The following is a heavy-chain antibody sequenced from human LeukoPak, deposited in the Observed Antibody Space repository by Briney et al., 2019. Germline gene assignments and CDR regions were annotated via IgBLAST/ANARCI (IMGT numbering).Heavy chain of an antibody. CDR3: ARGEESITIFGVVIIAPFY. CDR1: GGSISSGGYY. J-gene: IGHJ4*02. Sequence: SETLSLTCTVSGGSISSGGYYWSWIRQHPGKGLEWIGYIYYSGSTYYNPSLKSRVTISVDTSKNQFSLKLSFVTAADTAVYYCARGEESITIFGVVIIAPFYWGQGTLVTVSS. D-gene: IGHD3-3*01. V-gene: IGHV4-31*03. CDR2: IYYSGST.